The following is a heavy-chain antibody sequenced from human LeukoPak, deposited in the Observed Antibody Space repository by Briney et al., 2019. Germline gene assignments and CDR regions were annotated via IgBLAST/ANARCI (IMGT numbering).Heavy chain of an antibody. Sequence: PGGSLRLSCAASGFTFSSYAMHWVRQAPGKGLVYVSGISTNGGSTYYADSVKGRFTISRDNSKNTLFLQMGSLRAEDMAVYYCARGGGRNTTMVWAFDYWGQGTLVTVSP. J-gene: IGHJ4*02. D-gene: IGHD5-18*01. V-gene: IGHV3-64*02. CDR1: GFTFSSYA. CDR3: ARGGGRNTTMVWAFDY. CDR2: ISTNGGST.